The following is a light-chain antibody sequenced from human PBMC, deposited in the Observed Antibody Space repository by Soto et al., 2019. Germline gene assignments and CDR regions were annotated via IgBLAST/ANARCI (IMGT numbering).Light chain of an antibody. V-gene: IGKV1-33*01. CDR1: QDITNY. CDR3: QQYDNLPRT. CDR2: DAS. Sequence: DIQMTQSPSSLSASVGDRVTITWQASQDITNYYNWYQQKPGKAPKLLIYDASNLETGVPSRFSGSGSGTDFTFTISSLQPEDIATYYCQQYDNLPRTFGQGTKLEIK. J-gene: IGKJ2*02.